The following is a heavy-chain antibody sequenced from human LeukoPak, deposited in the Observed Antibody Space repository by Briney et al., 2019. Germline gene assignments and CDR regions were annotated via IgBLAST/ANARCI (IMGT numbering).Heavy chain of an antibody. Sequence: SETLSLTCTVSGGSISSGDFYWSWIRQSPGKGLQWIGYLYSSGGAYYYPSLSGRLTISLYKSKNQFSLNVTSVTAAGTAVYYCARVSGYYGTGTYYLDNWGQGTLVTVSS. CDR3: ARVSGYYGTGTYYLDN. CDR1: GGSISSGDFY. CDR2: LYSSGGA. V-gene: IGHV4-30-4*08. J-gene: IGHJ4*02. D-gene: IGHD3-10*01.